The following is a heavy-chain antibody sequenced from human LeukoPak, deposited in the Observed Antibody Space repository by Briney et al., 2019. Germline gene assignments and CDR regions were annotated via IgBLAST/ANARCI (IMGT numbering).Heavy chain of an antibody. V-gene: IGHV1-18*01. D-gene: IGHD3/OR15-3a*01. CDR1: GYTFTSYG. Sequence: GASVKVSCKASGYTFTSYGISWVPQAPGQGREWMGWISAYNGNTNYAQKLQGRVTMTTDTSTSTAYMGLRSLRSDDTAVYYCARVDWLPFNLSNWFDPWGQGTLVTVSS. CDR3: ARVDWLPFNLSNWFDP. J-gene: IGHJ5*02. CDR2: ISAYNGNT.